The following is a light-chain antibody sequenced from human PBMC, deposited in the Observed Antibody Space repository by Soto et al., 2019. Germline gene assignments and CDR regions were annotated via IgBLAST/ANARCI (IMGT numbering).Light chain of an antibody. Sequence: QLVLTQPPSASGTPGQRVTISCSGSRSNIGSNTVNWYQQLPGSAPKLLIYSNNLRPSGVPDRFSGSKSGTSASLAISGLQSEDEADYYCAAWDDSLNGLFGGGTKLTVL. CDR3: AAWDDSLNGL. J-gene: IGLJ2*01. CDR1: RSNIGSNT. V-gene: IGLV1-44*01. CDR2: SNN.